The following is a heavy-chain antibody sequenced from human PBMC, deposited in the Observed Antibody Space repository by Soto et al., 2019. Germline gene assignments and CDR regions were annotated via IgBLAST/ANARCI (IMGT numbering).Heavy chain of an antibody. J-gene: IGHJ6*02. CDR2: ISYDGSSK. D-gene: IGHD5-18*01. CDR3: AKDVYTYGPPSGYGMDV. CDR1: GFTFSNYG. Sequence: GGSLRLSCAVSGFTFSNYGMHWVRQAPGKGLEWVAVISYDGSSKYYADSVKGRFTISRDNSKNTLYLQMNSLRAEDTAVCYCAKDVYTYGPPSGYGMDVWGQGTTVTVSS. V-gene: IGHV3-30*18.